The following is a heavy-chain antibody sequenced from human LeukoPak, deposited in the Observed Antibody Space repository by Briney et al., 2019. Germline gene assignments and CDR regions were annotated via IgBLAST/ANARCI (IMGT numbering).Heavy chain of an antibody. CDR2: ISGSGSTI. CDR1: GFTFSDYY. Sequence: GGSLRLSCAASGFTFSDYYMSWIRQAPGKGLEWLSYISGSGSTIYYGDSVRGRFTISRDNAKSSLFLEMNSLRAEDTAVYFCARPGYTSNWTPEYFQYWGRGTLVTVSS. J-gene: IGHJ1*01. CDR3: ARPGYTSNWTPEYFQY. D-gene: IGHD6-13*01. V-gene: IGHV3-11*01.